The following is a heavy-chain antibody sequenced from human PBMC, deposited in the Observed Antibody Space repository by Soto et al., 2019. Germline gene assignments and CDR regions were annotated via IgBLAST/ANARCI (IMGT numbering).Heavy chain of an antibody. CDR3: AKDKWRERELRGAMDV. V-gene: IGHV3-30*18. Sequence: QVQLVESGGGVVQPGRSLRLSCAASGFTFSNYAMHWVRQGPGKGLEWVAVISFDGSDTYYADSVKGRFSISGDTSTNTLYLQRNSLRPEDTAVYFCAKDKWRERELRGAMDVWGQGTTVALSS. CDR1: GFTFSNYA. D-gene: IGHD1-7*01. J-gene: IGHJ6*02. CDR2: ISFDGSDT.